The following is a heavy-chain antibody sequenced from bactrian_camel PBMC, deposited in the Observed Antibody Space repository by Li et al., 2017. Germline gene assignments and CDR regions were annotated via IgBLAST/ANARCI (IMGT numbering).Heavy chain of an antibody. Sequence: VQLVESGGGLVQPGGSLRLSCAASGFTFSNYGMSWVRQAPGKGLEWVSSINSGTGDKYYADSVKGRFTISRDNAKNTAYLQMDTLGPEDTAMYYCAADRLIAGLRFCDWGQGTQV. CDR3: AADRLIAGLRFCD. CDR1: GFTFSNYG. CDR2: INSGTGDK. J-gene: IGHJ4*01. V-gene: IGHV3S40*01. D-gene: IGHD6*01.